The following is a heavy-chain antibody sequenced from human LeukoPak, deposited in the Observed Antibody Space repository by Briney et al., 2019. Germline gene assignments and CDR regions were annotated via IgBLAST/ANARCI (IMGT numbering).Heavy chain of an antibody. CDR1: GFTFSNAW. D-gene: IGHD3-22*01. CDR3: TIDLSDGYYSDY. V-gene: IGHV3-15*01. J-gene: IGHJ4*02. Sequence: GGSLRLSCAASGFTFSNAWMSWVRQAPGKGLEWVGRIKSKTDGGTTDYAAPVKGRFTISRDDSKNTLYLQMNSLKTEDTAVYYCTIDLSDGYYSDYWGQGTLVTVSS. CDR2: IKSKTDGGTT.